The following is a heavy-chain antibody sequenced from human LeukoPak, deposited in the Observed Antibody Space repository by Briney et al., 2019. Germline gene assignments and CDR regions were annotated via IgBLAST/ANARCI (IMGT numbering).Heavy chain of an antibody. CDR3: ARSSSGAAFDI. CDR2: IYTSGST. Sequence: PSETPSPTCTVSGGSICSFYRSWVRQTAGKGLEWIGGIYTSGSTNYNPSLKSRVAMSVDTSKNQFSLKLSAVTAADTAVYYCARSSSGAAFDIWGQGTMVTVSS. CDR1: GGSICSFY. V-gene: IGHV4-4*07. J-gene: IGHJ3*02. D-gene: IGHD6-19*01.